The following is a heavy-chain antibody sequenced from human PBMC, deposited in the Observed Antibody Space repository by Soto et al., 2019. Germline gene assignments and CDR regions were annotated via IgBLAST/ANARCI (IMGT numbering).Heavy chain of an antibody. Sequence: QLVESGGGVVRPGRSLTLYSAASGFTFRTYGMHWVRQAPGKGLEWVAVVWFDGSNKYYADSVKGRFTISRDNSKNTLSLQMNSLRAEDTAVYYCAKDHLGGWVHYYYYYGMDVWGQGTTVTVSS. J-gene: IGHJ6*02. V-gene: IGHV3-33*06. D-gene: IGHD6-19*01. CDR2: VWFDGSNK. CDR1: GFTFRTYG. CDR3: AKDHLGGWVHYYYYYGMDV.